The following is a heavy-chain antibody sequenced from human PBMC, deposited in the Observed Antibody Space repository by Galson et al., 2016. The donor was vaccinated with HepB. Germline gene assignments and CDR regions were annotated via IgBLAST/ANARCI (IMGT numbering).Heavy chain of an antibody. Sequence: SETLSPTCAVSGGSISRSNWWSWVRQSPGKGLEWIGEIFHIGGTHYNPYLRSRITLSIDKVHNHFSLSLTSVTAADTAVYYCARARYQLLDDRQSHYYYGMDVWGQGTRVTVPS. CDR3: ARARYQLLDDRQSHYYYGMDV. D-gene: IGHD2-2*01. CDR2: IFHIGGT. J-gene: IGHJ6*02. V-gene: IGHV4-4*02. CDR1: GGSISRSNW.